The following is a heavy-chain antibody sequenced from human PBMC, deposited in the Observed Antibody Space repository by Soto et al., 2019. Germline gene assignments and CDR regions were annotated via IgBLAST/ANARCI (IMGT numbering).Heavy chain of an antibody. CDR2: FIAMLGTP. D-gene: IGHD5-18*01. CDR1: GGTFGSQG. Sequence: SVKVSCKASGGTFGSQGIAWVRQAPGQGLEWMGGFIAMLGTPAYAKKVQGRATISADESLTSSYLELRSLRSEDTGVYFCARGAMANFDYWGQGTVVTVSS. J-gene: IGHJ4*02. V-gene: IGHV1-69*13. CDR3: ARGAMANFDY.